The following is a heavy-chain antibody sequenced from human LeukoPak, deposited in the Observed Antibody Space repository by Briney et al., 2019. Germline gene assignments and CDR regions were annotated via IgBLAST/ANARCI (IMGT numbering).Heavy chain of an antibody. Sequence: PGGSLRLSCAASGFTFSSYSMNWVRQAPGKGLEWVSSISSSNIYYADSVKGRFTISRDNAKNSLYLQMNSLRAEDTALYYCARDAGKAYYYDSSGYSPAFDIWGQGTMVTVSS. V-gene: IGHV3-21*04. CDR2: ISSSNI. CDR1: GFTFSSYS. CDR3: ARDAGKAYYYDSSGYSPAFDI. D-gene: IGHD3-22*01. J-gene: IGHJ3*02.